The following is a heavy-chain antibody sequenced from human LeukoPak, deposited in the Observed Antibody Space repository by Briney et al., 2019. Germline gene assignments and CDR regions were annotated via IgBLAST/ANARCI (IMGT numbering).Heavy chain of an antibody. J-gene: IGHJ6*02. CDR3: AKEYYYDSSGYSHVSYYYGMDV. V-gene: IGHV3-30*18. D-gene: IGHD3-22*01. CDR2: XSYDGXXX. Sequence: GMHXVXQAXXXXLXWVAXXSYDGXXXYYADSVKGRFTISRDNSKNTLYLQMNSLRAEDTAVYYCAKEYYYDSSGYSHVSYYYGMDVWGQGTTVTVSS.